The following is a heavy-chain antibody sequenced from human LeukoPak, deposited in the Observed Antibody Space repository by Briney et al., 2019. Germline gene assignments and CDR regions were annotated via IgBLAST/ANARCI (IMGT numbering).Heavy chain of an antibody. CDR2: ISAYNGNT. Sequence: ASVKVSCKASGYTFTSYGISWVRQAPGQGLAWMGWISAYNGNTNYAQKLQGRVTMTTDTSTSTAYMELRSLRSDDTAVYYCARDPSSGWFTPPGVCDYWGQGTLVTVSS. V-gene: IGHV1-18*01. D-gene: IGHD6-19*01. CDR1: GYTFTSYG. CDR3: ARDPSSGWFTPPGVCDY. J-gene: IGHJ4*02.